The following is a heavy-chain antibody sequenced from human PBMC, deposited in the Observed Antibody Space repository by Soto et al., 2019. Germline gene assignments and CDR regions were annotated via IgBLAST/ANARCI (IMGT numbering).Heavy chain of an antibody. CDR3: ARGGGYCSGGSCYAVVWFDP. J-gene: IGHJ5*02. CDR2: INHSGST. CDR1: GGSFSGYY. V-gene: IGHV4-34*01. Sequence: QVQLQQWGAGLLKPSETLSLTCAVYGGSFSGYYWSWIRQPPGKGLEWIGEINHSGSTNYNPSLKSRVTISVDTSKNQFSLKLSSVTAADTAVYYCARGGGYCSGGSCYAVVWFDPWGQGTLVTVSS. D-gene: IGHD2-15*01.